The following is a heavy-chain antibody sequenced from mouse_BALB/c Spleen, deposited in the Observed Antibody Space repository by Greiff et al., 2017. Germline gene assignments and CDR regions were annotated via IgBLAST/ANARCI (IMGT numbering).Heavy chain of an antibody. CDR3: ARQNYGNYDYFDY. CDR2: IWGDGST. D-gene: IGHD2-1*01. Sequence: VQLQQSGPGLVAPSQSLSITCTVSGFSLTGYGVNWVRQPPGKGLEWLGMIWGDGSTDYNSALKSRLSISKDNSKSQVFLKMNSLQTDDTARYYCARQNYGNYDYFDYWGQGTTLTVSS. CDR1: GFSLTGYG. V-gene: IGHV2-6-7*01. J-gene: IGHJ2*01.